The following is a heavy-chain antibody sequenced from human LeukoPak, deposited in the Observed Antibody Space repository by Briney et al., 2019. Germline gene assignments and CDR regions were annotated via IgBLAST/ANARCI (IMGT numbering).Heavy chain of an antibody. Sequence: GGSVKVSRKVSGYTLTELSMHWVRQAPGKGLAWMGGFDPEDGETIYAQKFQGRVAMTEDTSTDTAYMELSSLRSEDTAVYYCATGPAYDFWSGYCVYWGQGTLVTVSS. J-gene: IGHJ4*02. CDR1: GYTLTELS. D-gene: IGHD3-3*01. CDR3: ATGPAYDFWSGYCVY. CDR2: FDPEDGET. V-gene: IGHV1-24*01.